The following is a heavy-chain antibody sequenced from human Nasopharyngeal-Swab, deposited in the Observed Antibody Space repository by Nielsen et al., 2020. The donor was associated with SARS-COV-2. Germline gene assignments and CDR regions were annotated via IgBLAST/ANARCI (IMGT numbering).Heavy chain of an antibody. CDR3: AKGGGTTGTVGLDI. CDR1: GFTFSSYD. J-gene: IGHJ3*02. D-gene: IGHD1-1*01. CDR2: ISYDGSSK. Sequence: GESLKLSCAASGFTFSSYDMHWVRQAPGKGLEWVAVISYDGSSKYYADSVKGRFTISRDNSKNTLYLQMNSLRAEDTAVYYCAKGGGTTGTVGLDIWGQGTMVTVSS. V-gene: IGHV3-30*18.